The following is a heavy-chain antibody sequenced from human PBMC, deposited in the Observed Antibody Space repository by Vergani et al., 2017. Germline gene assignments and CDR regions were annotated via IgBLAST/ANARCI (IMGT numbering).Heavy chain of an antibody. CDR1: GDSIISRSYY. J-gene: IGHJ2*01. D-gene: IGHD3-16*01. V-gene: IGHV4-39*01. CDR3: ASGKYYSDSTSHFRGRYFDV. CDR2: IYNSGNG. Sequence: QMQLQESGPGLVKASETLSLTCTVSGDSIISRSYYWGWIRQPPGKGLEWIGSIYNSGNGDSSSSLNSRVTISEDTSKNQFSLRLTSVTAADTALYYCASGKYYSDSTSHFRGRYFDVWGRGTLVTVPS.